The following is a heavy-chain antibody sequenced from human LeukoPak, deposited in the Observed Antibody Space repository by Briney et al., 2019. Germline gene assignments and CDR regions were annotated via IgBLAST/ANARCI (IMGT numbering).Heavy chain of an antibody. CDR3: ARVLSRYYDSSGTRLSYLDY. V-gene: IGHV4-31*03. J-gene: IGHJ4*02. CDR2: IYYSGST. CDR1: GGSISSGGYY. D-gene: IGHD3-22*01. Sequence: SETLSLTCTVSGGSISSGGYYWSWIRQHPGKGLEWIGYIYYSGSTYYNPSLKSRVTISVDTSKNQFSLKLSSVTAADTAVYYCARVLSRYYDSSGTRLSYLDYWGQGTLVTISS.